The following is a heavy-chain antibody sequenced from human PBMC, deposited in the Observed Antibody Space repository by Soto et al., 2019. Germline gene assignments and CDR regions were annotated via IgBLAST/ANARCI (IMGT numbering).Heavy chain of an antibody. CDR1: GYTFTGYY. D-gene: IGHD6-19*01. CDR3: ARDIEAVAGYENDY. V-gene: IGHV1-2*02. Sequence: QVQLVQSGAEVKKPGASVKVSCKASGYTFTGYYMHWVRQAPGQGLEWMGWINPNSGGTNYAQEVQGRVTMTRDTSISTAYMELSRLRSDDTAVYYCARDIEAVAGYENDYWGQGTLVTVSS. CDR2: INPNSGGT. J-gene: IGHJ4*02.